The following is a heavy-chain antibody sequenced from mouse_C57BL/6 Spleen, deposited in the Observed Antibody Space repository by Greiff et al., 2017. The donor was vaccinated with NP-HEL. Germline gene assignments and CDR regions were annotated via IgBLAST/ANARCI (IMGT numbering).Heavy chain of an antibody. Sequence: EVQLQESGPGLVKPSQSLSLTCSVTGYSITSGYYWNWIRQFPGNKLEWMGYISYDGSNNYNPSLKNRISITRDTSKNQFFLKLNSVTTEDTATYYCASSTYYGSSPWFAYWGQGTLVTVSA. CDR2: ISYDGSN. CDR1: GYSITSGYY. J-gene: IGHJ3*01. V-gene: IGHV3-6*01. CDR3: ASSTYYGSSPWFAY. D-gene: IGHD1-1*01.